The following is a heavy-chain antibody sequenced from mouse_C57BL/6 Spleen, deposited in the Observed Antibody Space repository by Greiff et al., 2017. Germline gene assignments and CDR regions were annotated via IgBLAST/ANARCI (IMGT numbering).Heavy chain of an antibody. CDR1: GYTFTNYW. CDR2: IDPGGGYA. CDR3: AREGAYYSNYVNFDY. D-gene: IGHD2-5*01. Sequence: VQVVESGAELVRPGTSVKMSCKASGYTFTNYWIGWAKQRPGHGLEWIGDIDPGGGYANYNEKFKGKATLTADKSSSTAYMQFSSLTSEDSAIYYCAREGAYYSNYVNFDYWGQGTTLTVSS. J-gene: IGHJ2*01. V-gene: IGHV1-63*01.